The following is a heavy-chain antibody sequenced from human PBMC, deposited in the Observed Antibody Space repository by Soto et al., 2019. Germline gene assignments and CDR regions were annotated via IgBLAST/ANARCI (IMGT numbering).Heavy chain of an antibody. D-gene: IGHD2-15*01. V-gene: IGHV3-30*03. J-gene: IGHJ4*02. Sequence: QVQLVESGGGVVQPGRSLRLSCAASGFPFSSYGMHWVRQAPGKGLEWVAHISDDESNKHYTDSVKGRFTISRDNSKNMLYLQMSSLRAEDTAVYYCAGGQYYFDYCGQGTRVSVSS. CDR3: AGGQYYFDY. CDR2: ISDDESNK. CDR1: GFPFSSYG.